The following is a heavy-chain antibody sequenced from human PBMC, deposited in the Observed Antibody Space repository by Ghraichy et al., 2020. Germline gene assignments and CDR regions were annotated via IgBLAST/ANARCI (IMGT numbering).Heavy chain of an antibody. CDR1: GFTFSNAW. CDR2: IKSKTDGGTT. CDR3: TTVVQVPAAIAGLSGQIDI. D-gene: IGHD2-2*01. J-gene: IGHJ3*02. Sequence: GGSLRLSCAASGFTFSNAWMSWVRQAPGKGLEWVGSIKSKTDGGTTDYAAPVKGRFTISRDDSKNTLYLQMNSLKTEDTAVYYCTTVVQVPAAIAGLSGQIDIWGQGTMVTVSS. V-gene: IGHV3-15*01.